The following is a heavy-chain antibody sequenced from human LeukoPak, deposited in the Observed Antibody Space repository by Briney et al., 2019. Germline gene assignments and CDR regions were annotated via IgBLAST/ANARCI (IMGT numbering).Heavy chain of an antibody. V-gene: IGHV3-23*01. J-gene: IGHJ5*02. Sequence: GGSLRLSCAASGFTFSSYAMSWVRQAPGKGLEWVSAISGSGGSTYYADSVKGRFTISRDNSKNTLYLQMNSLRAEDTAVYYCAREIVGATRYNWFDPWGQGTLVTVSS. CDR3: AREIVGATRYNWFDP. D-gene: IGHD1-26*01. CDR2: ISGSGGST. CDR1: GFTFSSYA.